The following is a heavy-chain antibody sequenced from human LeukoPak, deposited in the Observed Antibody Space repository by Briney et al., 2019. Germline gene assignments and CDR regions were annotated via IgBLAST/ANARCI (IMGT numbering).Heavy chain of an antibody. D-gene: IGHD3-22*01. CDR2: IRYDGSNK. CDR3: ARDDDRPDNGLDY. CDR1: GFTFSSYG. V-gene: IGHV3-30*02. J-gene: IGHJ4*02. Sequence: GGYLRLSCAASGFTFSSYGMHWVRQAPGKGLEWVAFIRYDGSNKYYADSVKGRFTISRDNSKNTLYLQMNSLRAEDTAVYYCARDDDRPDNGLDYWGQGTLVTVSS.